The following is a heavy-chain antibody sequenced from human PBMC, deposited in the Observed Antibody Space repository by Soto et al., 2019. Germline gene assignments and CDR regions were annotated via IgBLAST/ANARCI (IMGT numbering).Heavy chain of an antibody. V-gene: IGHV1-69*01. D-gene: IGHD3-3*01. CDR1: GGTFSTYA. Sequence: QVQLVQSGAEVKKPGSSVKVSCKASGGTFSTYAISWVRQAPGQGLEWMGGIIPIFGTAKYAQKSQGGATITADESTSTAYMELSSLRSEDTAVYYCAREIFGVIISGGRDAFDIWGQGTMVTVSS. CDR2: IIPIFGTA. CDR3: AREIFGVIISGGRDAFDI. J-gene: IGHJ3*02.